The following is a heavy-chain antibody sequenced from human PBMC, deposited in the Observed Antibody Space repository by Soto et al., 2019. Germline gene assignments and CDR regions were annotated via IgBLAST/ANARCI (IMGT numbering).Heavy chain of an antibody. Sequence: SETLSLTCTVSGGSISSGDYYWSWIRQPPGKGLEWIGYIYYSGSTYYNPSLKSRVTISVDTSKNQFSLKLSSVTAADTAVYYCARDPMTYDSSGYPTPQFFDYWGQGTLVTVSS. J-gene: IGHJ4*02. D-gene: IGHD3-22*01. CDR1: GGSISSGDYY. CDR3: ARDPMTYDSSGYPTPQFFDY. V-gene: IGHV4-30-4*01. CDR2: IYYSGST.